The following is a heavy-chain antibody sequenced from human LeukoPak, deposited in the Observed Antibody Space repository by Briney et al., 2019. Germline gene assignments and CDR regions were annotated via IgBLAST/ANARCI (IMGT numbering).Heavy chain of an antibody. CDR2: VSSRSTTI. D-gene: IGHD3-22*01. J-gene: IGHJ4*02. CDR3: ARDLVGGYYYVAFDY. CDR1: GFNFSNYN. V-gene: IGHV3-48*02. Sequence: PGGSLRLSCAASGFNFSNYNMNWVRQAPGKGLEWVSYVSSRSTTIYYADSVKGRFTISRDNAKNSLYLQMNSLRDEDTAVYYCARDLVGGYYYVAFDYWGQGTLVTVSS.